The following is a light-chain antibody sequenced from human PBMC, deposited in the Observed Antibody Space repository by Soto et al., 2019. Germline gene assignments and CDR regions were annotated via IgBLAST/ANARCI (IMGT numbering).Light chain of an antibody. CDR1: QSISSR. Sequence: EIVMTQSPATLSVSPGERATLSCRASQSISSRLAWYQQKPGQAPRLLIYGASTRATGIPATFSGSVSGTEFTLTISSLQSEDVAVYYCHQYNNGPTYTFGQGTKLEIK. V-gene: IGKV3-15*01. CDR2: GAS. J-gene: IGKJ2*01. CDR3: HQYNNGPTYT.